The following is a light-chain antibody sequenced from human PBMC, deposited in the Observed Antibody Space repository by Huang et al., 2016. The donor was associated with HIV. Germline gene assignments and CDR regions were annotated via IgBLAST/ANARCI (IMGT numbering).Light chain of an antibody. V-gene: IGKV3-20*01. Sequence: EIVLTQSPGTLSLSPGERATLSFRASQNVFGNYLAWYQQKPGQAPRLLISGASIRATGIPDRFSGSGSGTDFTLTISRLQPEDFAVYYCQQYGGSRAFGQGTKVEMK. CDR3: QQYGGSRA. CDR1: QNVFGNY. CDR2: GAS. J-gene: IGKJ1*01.